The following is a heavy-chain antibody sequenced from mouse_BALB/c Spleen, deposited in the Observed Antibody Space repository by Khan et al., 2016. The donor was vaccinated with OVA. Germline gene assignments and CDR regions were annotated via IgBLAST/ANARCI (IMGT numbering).Heavy chain of an antibody. CDR3: TRHEGYYGYGEGDY. Sequence: EVQGVESGGGLVKPGGSLKLSCAASGFSFSRYSMSWVRQTPEKRLEWVATISSGGSYTYYPDSVKGRFTISSDNAKNTLYLQMSSRRAEETAMDSCTRHEGYYGYGEGDYWGQGTSVTVSS. V-gene: IGHV5-9-3*01. CDR2: ISSGGSYT. CDR1: GFSFSRYS. D-gene: IGHD2-2*01. J-gene: IGHJ4*01.